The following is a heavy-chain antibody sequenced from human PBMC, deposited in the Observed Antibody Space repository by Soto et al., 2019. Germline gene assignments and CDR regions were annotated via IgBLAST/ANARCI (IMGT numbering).Heavy chain of an antibody. CDR2: IYWDDDK. V-gene: IGHV2-5*02. CDR3: AHRHVSTAYFDF. Sequence: QITLRESGPALVKPTQTLTLTCTFSGFSLTTVGVGVAWIRQPPGKALEWLALIYWDDDKIYSPSHKSRLTVTKDTSKNHVVFTMSNLAPTDTATYYCAHRHVSTAYFDFWGQGTLVTVSS. D-gene: IGHD2-21*02. J-gene: IGHJ4*02. CDR1: GFSLTTVGVG.